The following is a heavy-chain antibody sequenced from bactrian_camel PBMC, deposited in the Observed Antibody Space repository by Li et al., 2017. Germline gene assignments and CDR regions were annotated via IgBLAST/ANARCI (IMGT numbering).Heavy chain of an antibody. CDR3: AGAGTGWIFGY. D-gene: IGHD5*01. CDR1: GFTFSSYT. V-gene: IGHV3S31*01. Sequence: VQLVESGGGLVQPGGSLRLSCAASGFTFSSYTMSWVRQAPGKGLEWVSAINSGGDSTYYTDSVKGRFTVSRDNAKNTLYLQMNNLKSEDTALNYCAGAGTGWIFGYWGQGTQVTVS. J-gene: IGHJ6*01. CDR2: INSGGDST.